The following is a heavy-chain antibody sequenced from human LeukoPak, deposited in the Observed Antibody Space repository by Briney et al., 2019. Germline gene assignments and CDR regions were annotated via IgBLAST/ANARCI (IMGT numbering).Heavy chain of an antibody. V-gene: IGHV3-23*01. J-gene: IGHJ4*02. Sequence: GGSLRLSCAASGFTFSNYGMSWVRQAPGKGLEWVSVVSDSGRSANYADSVKGRFTISRDNSKDTLYLQMNSLRAEDTAVYHCAPDLRGSAWSLDYWGQGTLVTVSS. D-gene: IGHD6-19*01. CDR3: APDLRGSAWSLDY. CDR1: GFTFSNYG. CDR2: VSDSGRSA.